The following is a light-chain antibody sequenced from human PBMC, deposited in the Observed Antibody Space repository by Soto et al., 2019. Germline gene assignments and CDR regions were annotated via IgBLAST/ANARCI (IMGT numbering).Light chain of an antibody. CDR2: DVS. Sequence: QSVLTQPASLSGCPGQAITISCTGTSSDVGGYNYVSWYQHHPGKAPNLMIFDVSNRPSGVSNRFSGSKSGNTASLTISGLQPEDEADYYCSSYTTSNTRQIVFGTGTKVTVL. CDR1: SSDVGGYNY. V-gene: IGLV2-14*03. J-gene: IGLJ1*01. CDR3: SSYTTSNTRQIV.